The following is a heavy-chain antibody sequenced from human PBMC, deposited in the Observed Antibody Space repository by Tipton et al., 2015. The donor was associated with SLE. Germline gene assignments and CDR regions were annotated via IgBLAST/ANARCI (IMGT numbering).Heavy chain of an antibody. CDR3: ARDRGGGPTPDAFDI. J-gene: IGHJ3*02. V-gene: IGHV4-4*08. CDR1: GGSISSSY. D-gene: IGHD3-10*01. Sequence: TLSLTCTVSGGSISSSYWSWIRQPPGKGLEWIGYIYTSGSTNYNPSLKSRVTISVDTSKNQFSLKLSSVTAADTAVYYCARDRGGGPTPDAFDIWGQGTMVTVSS. CDR2: IYTSGST.